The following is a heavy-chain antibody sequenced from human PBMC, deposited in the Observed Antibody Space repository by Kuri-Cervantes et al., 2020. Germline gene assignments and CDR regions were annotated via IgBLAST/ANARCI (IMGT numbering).Heavy chain of an antibody. CDR1: GFSFHTYW. D-gene: IGHD3/OR15-3a*01. CDR2: IKHDEDIDENKK. CDR3: ARDPTQGLYYFDY. Sequence: GESLKISCAASGFSFHTYWMTWVRQAPGKGLEWVANIKHDEDIDENKKYYVDSVKGRFAVSRDNARNSVYLHMNNVRVEDTAVYYCARDPTQGLYYFDYWGQGTLVTVSS. J-gene: IGHJ4*02. V-gene: IGHV3-7*01.